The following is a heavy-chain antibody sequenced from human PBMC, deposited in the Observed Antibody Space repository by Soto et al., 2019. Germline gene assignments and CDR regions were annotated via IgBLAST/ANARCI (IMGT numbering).Heavy chain of an antibody. CDR1: GGSLDNYY. D-gene: IGHD6-6*01. CDR2: MYSSGTT. Sequence: QVQLQESGPGLVKPSETLSLTCTVSGGSLDNYYWSWIRQPPGKGLEWVGYMYSSGTTYYNPSLGSRVTMSLDTSKNQISLNLASVTAADTAVYFCARNKYSSSAAYCDSWVQGALVTVTS. V-gene: IGHV4-4*09. J-gene: IGHJ4*02. CDR3: ARNKYSSSAAYCDS.